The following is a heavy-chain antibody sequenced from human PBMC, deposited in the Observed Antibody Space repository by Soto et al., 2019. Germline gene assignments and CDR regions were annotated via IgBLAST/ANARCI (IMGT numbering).Heavy chain of an antibody. D-gene: IGHD3-3*01. V-gene: IGHV1-24*01. CDR3: ATNVGFLEWHMGGDNWFEP. CDR2: FDPEDGET. CDR1: GYTLTDLS. Sequence: ASVRVSCKGSGYTLTDLSMHWVRQAPGKGLEWMGGFDPEDGETIYAQKFQGRVTMTDDTSTDTAYMELSSLRSEDTAVYYFATNVGFLEWHMGGDNWFEPWGQGTLVTVSS. J-gene: IGHJ5*02.